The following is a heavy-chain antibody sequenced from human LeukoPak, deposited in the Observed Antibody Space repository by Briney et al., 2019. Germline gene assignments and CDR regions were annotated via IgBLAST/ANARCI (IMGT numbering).Heavy chain of an antibody. J-gene: IGHJ5*02. V-gene: IGHV4-39*07. CDR1: GGSISSSVYY. D-gene: IGHD3-9*01. CDR2: IYTSGST. Sequence: SETLSLTCTVSGGSISSSVYYWGWIRQPPGKGLEWIGRIYTSGSTNYNPSLKSRVTISVDTSKNQFSLKLSSVTAADTAVYYCARSSGWWFDPWGQGTLVTVSS. CDR3: ARSSGWWFDP.